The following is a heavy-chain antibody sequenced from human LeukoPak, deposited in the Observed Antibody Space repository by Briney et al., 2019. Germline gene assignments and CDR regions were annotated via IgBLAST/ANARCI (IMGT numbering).Heavy chain of an antibody. J-gene: IGHJ1*01. CDR3: ARGNCSGHACYTADFLQH. Sequence: ASVKVSCKASGYTFTGYYMHWVRQAPGQGLEWMGWMKANSGDRGYPEKFRGRVTMTRDTSVSTAYMELDSLRFEDTAVYYCARGNCSGHACYTADFLQHWGQGTLTTVSS. CDR1: GYTFTGYY. D-gene: IGHD2-15*01. CDR2: MKANSGDR. V-gene: IGHV1-8*02.